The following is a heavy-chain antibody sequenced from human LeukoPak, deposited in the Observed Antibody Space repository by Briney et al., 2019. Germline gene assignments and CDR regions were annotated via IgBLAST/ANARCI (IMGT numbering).Heavy chain of an antibody. V-gene: IGHV1-69*13. CDR1: GGTFSNYA. J-gene: IGHJ4*02. Sequence: ASVKVSCKASGGTFSNYAISWVRQAPGQGLEWMGGIVPIFDTADYAQKFQGRLTITADDSTSTAYMELSSLRAEDTAVYYCARDLLGSHTSYSSGAWDYWGQGTLVTVSS. CDR2: IVPIFDTA. CDR3: ARDLLGSHTSYSSGAWDY. D-gene: IGHD3-9*01.